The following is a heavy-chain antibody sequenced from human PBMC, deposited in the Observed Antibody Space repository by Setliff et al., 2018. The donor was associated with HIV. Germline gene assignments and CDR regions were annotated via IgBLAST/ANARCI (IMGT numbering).Heavy chain of an antibody. D-gene: IGHD3-22*01. CDR1: GGSFSDYY. CDR3: ARGPNYYDSSGYSRTMAFDI. J-gene: IGHJ3*02. CDR2: INHSGST. V-gene: IGHV4-34*01. Sequence: SETLSLTCAVYGGSFSDYYWSWIRQPPGKGLEWIGEINHSGSTNYNPSLKSRITISVDTSKNQFSLKLSSVTAADTAVYYCARGPNYYDSSGYSRTMAFDIWGQGTMVTVSS.